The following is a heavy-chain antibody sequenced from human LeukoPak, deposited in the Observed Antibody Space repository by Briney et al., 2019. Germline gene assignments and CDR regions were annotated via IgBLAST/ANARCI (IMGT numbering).Heavy chain of an antibody. V-gene: IGHV3-74*01. Sequence: GGSLRLSCAASGITLSSYWMHWVRQAPGKGLVWVSRIYSDGSSTNYADSVKGRFTISRDNAKNTLYLQMNSLRAEDTALYYCARSDSSGYYVDYWGQRTLVTVSS. CDR1: GITLSSYW. D-gene: IGHD3-22*01. J-gene: IGHJ4*02. CDR2: IYSDGSST. CDR3: ARSDSSGYYVDY.